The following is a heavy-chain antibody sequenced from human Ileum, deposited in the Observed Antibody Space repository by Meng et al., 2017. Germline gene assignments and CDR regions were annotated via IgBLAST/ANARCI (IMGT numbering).Heavy chain of an antibody. V-gene: IGHV3-30*02. J-gene: IGHJ4*02. CDR1: GFTFKFYG. CDR2: IHNDENAP. Sequence: VQLVESGGGLVQPGRALCLSCAASGFTFKFYGMHWVRQAPGKGLEWVAFIHNDENAPFYADSVKGRFTISRDNSKNTLYLQLNSLRAEDTAEYYCATDGPDHDIDNWGRGTLVTVSS. D-gene: IGHD1-1*01. CDR3: ATDGPDHDIDN.